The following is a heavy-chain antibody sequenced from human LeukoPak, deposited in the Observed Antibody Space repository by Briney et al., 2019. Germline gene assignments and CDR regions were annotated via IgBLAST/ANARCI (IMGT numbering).Heavy chain of an antibody. CDR1: GFTFSSYA. CDR3: AKDLGIAAAGRYYFDY. CDR2: ISGSGGST. Sequence: GGSLRLSCAASGFTFSSYAMSWVRQAPGKGLEWVSAISGSGGSTYYADSVKGRFTISRDNSKSTLYLQMNSLRAEDTAVYYCAKDLGIAAAGRYYFDYWGQGTLVTVSS. D-gene: IGHD6-13*01. J-gene: IGHJ4*02. V-gene: IGHV3-23*01.